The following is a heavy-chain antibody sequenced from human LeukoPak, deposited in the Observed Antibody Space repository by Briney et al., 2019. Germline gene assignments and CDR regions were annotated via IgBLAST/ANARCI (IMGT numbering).Heavy chain of an antibody. D-gene: IGHD2-2*01. V-gene: IGHV4-61*02. J-gene: IGHJ6*03. CDR2: IYTSGST. Sequence: SETLSLTCTVSGGSISSGSYYWSWIRQPAGKGLEWIGRIYTSGSTNYNPSLKSRVTISVDTSKNQFSLKLSSVTAADTAVYYCARILGYCSSTSCYGPYYYYYYMDVWGKGTTVTVSS. CDR1: GGSISSGSYY. CDR3: ARILGYCSSTSCYGPYYYYYYMDV.